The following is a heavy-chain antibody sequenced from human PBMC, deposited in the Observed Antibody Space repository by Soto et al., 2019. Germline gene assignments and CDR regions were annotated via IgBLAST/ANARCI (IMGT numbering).Heavy chain of an antibody. V-gene: IGHV3-30*03. D-gene: IGHD5-12*01. Sequence: GGSLRLSCAASGFTFNDYGMHWVRQAPGKGLEWVAVISYDGSNKYYADSVKGRFTISRDNSKNTLYLQMNSLRAEDTAVYYCARDLAGYNYDAFDIWGQGTMVTVSS. CDR1: GFTFNDYG. CDR3: ARDLAGYNYDAFDI. CDR2: ISYDGSNK. J-gene: IGHJ3*02.